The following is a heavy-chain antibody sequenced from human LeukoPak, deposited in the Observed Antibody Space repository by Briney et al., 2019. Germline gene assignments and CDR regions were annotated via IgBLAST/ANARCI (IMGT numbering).Heavy chain of an antibody. D-gene: IGHD5-18*01. V-gene: IGHV1-18*04. CDR1: GHTFTSYG. CDR2: ISAYSGNT. Sequence: ASVKVSCKASGHTFTSYGISWVRQAPGQGLEWMGWISAYSGNTNYAQKLQGRVTMTTDTSTSTAYMELRSLRSDDTAVYYCARDRGGRGYLSYWGQGTLVTVSS. CDR3: ARDRGGRGYLSY. J-gene: IGHJ4*02.